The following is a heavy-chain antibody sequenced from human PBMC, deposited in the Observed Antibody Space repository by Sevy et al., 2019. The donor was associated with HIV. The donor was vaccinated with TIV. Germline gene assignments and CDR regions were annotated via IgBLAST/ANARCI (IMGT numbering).Heavy chain of an antibody. V-gene: IGHV3-30-3*01. CDR1: GFTFSSYA. J-gene: IGHJ6*02. Sequence: GGSLRLSCAASGFTFSSYAMHWVRQAPGKGLEWVAVISYDGSNKYYAHSVKGRFTISRDNSKNTLYLQMNSLRAEDTAVYYCAREVPTPERFGAQSYYYYGMDVWGQGTTVTVSS. D-gene: IGHD3-10*01. CDR2: ISYDGSNK. CDR3: AREVPTPERFGAQSYYYYGMDV.